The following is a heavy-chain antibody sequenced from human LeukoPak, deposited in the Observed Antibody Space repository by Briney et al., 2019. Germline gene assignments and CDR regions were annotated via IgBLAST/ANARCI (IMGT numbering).Heavy chain of an antibody. CDR2: IYSSGST. CDR1: GFTLSSNY. V-gene: IGHV3-66*03. J-gene: IGHJ5*02. CDR3: ARELVNWFDP. Sequence: GGSLRLSCAASGFTLSSNYMSWVRQAPGKGLEWVSVIYSSGSTYYADSAKGRFTISRDNSKNTLYLQMNSLRAEDTAVYYCARELVNWFDPWGQGTLVTVSS.